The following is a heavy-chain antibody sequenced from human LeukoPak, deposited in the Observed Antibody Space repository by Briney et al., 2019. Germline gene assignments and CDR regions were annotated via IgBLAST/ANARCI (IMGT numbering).Heavy chain of an antibody. Sequence: SETLSLTCSVSGGSISSYYWRWIRQTPGKGLEWIGYIYYSGSTNYNPSLKSRVTISVDTSKNQFSLKLSSVTAADTAVYYCARGLGSSWYGAPFDYWGQGTLVTVSS. CDR1: GGSISSYY. CDR2: IYYSGST. V-gene: IGHV4-59*13. CDR3: ARGLGSSWYGAPFDY. J-gene: IGHJ4*02. D-gene: IGHD6-13*01.